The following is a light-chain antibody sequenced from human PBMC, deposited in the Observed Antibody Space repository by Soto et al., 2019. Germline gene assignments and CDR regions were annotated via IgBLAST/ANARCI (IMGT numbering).Light chain of an antibody. J-gene: IGLJ2*01. CDR2: LEGSGSY. V-gene: IGLV4-60*02. CDR3: ETWDTNVVV. Sequence: QSVLTQSSSASASLGSSVKLTCTLSSGHSTYIIAWHQQQPGKAPRYLMKLEGSGSYNKGSGIPDRFSGSSSGADRYLTISNLQFEDAADYYCETWDTNVVVFGGGTKVTVL. CDR1: SGHSTYI.